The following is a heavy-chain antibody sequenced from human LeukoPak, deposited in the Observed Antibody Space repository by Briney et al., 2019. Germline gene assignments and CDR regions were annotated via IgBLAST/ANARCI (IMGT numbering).Heavy chain of an antibody. V-gene: IGHV4-59*01. J-gene: IGHJ5*02. D-gene: IGHD1-14*01. Sequence: SETLSLTCTVSGGSISSYYWSWIRQPPGKGLEWIGYIYYRGSTNYNPSLKSRVTISVDTSKNQFSLKLSSVTAADTAVYYCARGGYGNHNWFDPWGQGTLVTVSS. CDR3: ARGGYGNHNWFDP. CDR2: IYYRGST. CDR1: GGSISSYY.